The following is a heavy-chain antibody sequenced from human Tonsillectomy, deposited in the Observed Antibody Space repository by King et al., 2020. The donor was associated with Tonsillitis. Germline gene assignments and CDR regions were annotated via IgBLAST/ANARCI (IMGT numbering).Heavy chain of an antibody. D-gene: IGHD3-10*01. CDR1: GGSISSSY. CDR2: IYTSGNT. CDR3: ARDNVGYYSGSGTYYNGYFQP. Sequence: QLQESGPGLVKPSETLSLTCSVSGGSISSSYWSWLRQPAGKGLEWIGRIYTSGNTNYNPSLKNRVTMSVNTSKNQFSLKLSSVTAADTAFYYCARDNVGYYSGSGTYYNGYFQPWGQGTLVTVSS. V-gene: IGHV4-4*07. J-gene: IGHJ1*01.